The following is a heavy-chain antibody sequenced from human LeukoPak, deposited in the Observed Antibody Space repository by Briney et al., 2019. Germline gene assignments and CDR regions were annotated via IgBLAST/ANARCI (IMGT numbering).Heavy chain of an antibody. CDR2: IIPILGIA. D-gene: IGHD6-13*01. Sequence: SVKVSCKASGGTFSSYAISWVRQAPGQGLEWMGRIIPILGIANYAQKFQGRVTITADKSTSTAYMELSSLRSEDTAVYYCARVRGGSSWYEYYYYYGMDAWGQGTTVTVSS. J-gene: IGHJ6*02. CDR1: GGTFSSYA. CDR3: ARVRGGSSWYEYYYYYGMDA. V-gene: IGHV1-69*04.